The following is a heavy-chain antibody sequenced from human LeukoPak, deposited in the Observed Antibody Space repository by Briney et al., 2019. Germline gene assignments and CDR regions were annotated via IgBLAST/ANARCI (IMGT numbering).Heavy chain of an antibody. CDR2: INPNSGGT. Sequence: ASVKVSCKASGYTFTGYCMHWVRQAPGQGLEWMGWINPNSGGTNYAQKFQDRVTMTRDTSISTAYMELSRLRFADTAVYYCARSPHILTGENFDYWGQGILVTVSS. J-gene: IGHJ4*02. CDR3: ARSPHILTGENFDY. D-gene: IGHD3-9*01. CDR1: GYTFTGYC. V-gene: IGHV1-2*02.